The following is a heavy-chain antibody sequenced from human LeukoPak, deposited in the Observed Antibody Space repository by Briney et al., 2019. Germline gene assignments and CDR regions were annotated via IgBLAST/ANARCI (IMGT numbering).Heavy chain of an antibody. Sequence: GESLKIPCKGSGYSFTSYWIGWVRQLPGEGMEWMGVIYPGDSDTRYSPSLQGRVTISADKSMSTAYLQWSSLKASDTAMYYCARHWTMISTSDYGGQGTLVTAPS. D-gene: IGHD3-22*01. CDR3: ARHWTMISTSDY. CDR1: GYSFTSYW. V-gene: IGHV5-51*01. J-gene: IGHJ4*02. CDR2: IYPGDSDT.